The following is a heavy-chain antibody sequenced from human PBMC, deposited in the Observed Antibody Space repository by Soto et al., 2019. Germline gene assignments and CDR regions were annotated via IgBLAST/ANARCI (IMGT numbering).Heavy chain of an antibody. V-gene: IGHV3-11*05. CDR3: AREYYYTMDV. Sequence: QVQLVESGGGLVKPGGSLRLSCEASGFTFSTYYMSWIRQAPGKGLEWVSTITSGSTSTAYADSVKGRFTISRDDAKNSLYLQMNSLRAEDTALYYCAREYYYTMDVWGQGTTVTVSS. J-gene: IGHJ6*02. CDR2: ITSGSTST. CDR1: GFTFSTYY.